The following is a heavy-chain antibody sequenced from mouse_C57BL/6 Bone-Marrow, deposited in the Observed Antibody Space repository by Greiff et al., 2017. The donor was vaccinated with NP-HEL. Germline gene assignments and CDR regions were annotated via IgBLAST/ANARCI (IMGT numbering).Heavy chain of an antibody. D-gene: IGHD2-4*01. CDR2: IDPETGGT. Sequence: QVQLPQSGAELVRPGASVTLSCKASGYTFTDYEMHWVKQTPVHGLEWIGAIDPETGGTAYNQKFKGKAILTADNSSSTAYMELRSLTSEDSAVYYCTSYDYDGGYAMDYWGQGTSVTVSS. V-gene: IGHV1-15*01. CDR1: GYTFTDYE. CDR3: TSYDYDGGYAMDY. J-gene: IGHJ4*01.